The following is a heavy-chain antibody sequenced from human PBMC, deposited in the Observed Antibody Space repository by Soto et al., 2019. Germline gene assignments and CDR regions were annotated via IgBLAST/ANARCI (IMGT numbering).Heavy chain of an antibody. CDR2: ISYDGSNK. CDR3: ARAYGGRRFDY. J-gene: IGHJ4*02. V-gene: IGHV3-30-3*01. Sequence: QVQLVESGGGVVQPGRSLRLSCAASGFTFSSYAMHWVRQAPGKGLEWVAVISYDGSNKYYADSVKGRFTISRDNSKNTLYLQMNSLRAEDTAVYYCARAYGGRRFDYWGQGTLVTVSS. CDR1: GFTFSSYA. D-gene: IGHD4-17*01.